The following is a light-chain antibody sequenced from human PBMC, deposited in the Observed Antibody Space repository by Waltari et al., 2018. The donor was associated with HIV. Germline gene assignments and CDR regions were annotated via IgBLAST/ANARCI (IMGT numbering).Light chain of an antibody. J-gene: IGKJ1*01. CDR1: QSVSSN. CDR2: GAS. V-gene: IGKV3-15*01. CDR3: HQYNNWPGKT. Sequence: EIVMTQSPATLSVSPGERATLPCRASQSVSSNLAWYQQKPGQAPRLLIYGASTRATGSPGRFGGSGSGTEFTLTISSLQSEDFAVYYCHQYNNWPGKTFGQGTKVEIK.